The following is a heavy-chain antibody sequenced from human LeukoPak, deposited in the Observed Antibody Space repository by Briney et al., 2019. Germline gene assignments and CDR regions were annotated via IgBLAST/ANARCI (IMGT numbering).Heavy chain of an antibody. Sequence: GGSVTLSCAASGFTFSSYEMKWVRQAPGKGLVWVLYINSSVSNIYYGGSVKGRFTIARDNAKNSLYLQMNTLRAENTAVYYDARDRCSSSRGCTNNYYGMDVWGQGTTVTVSS. CDR3: ARDRCSSSRGCTNNYYGMDV. CDR1: GFTFSSYE. J-gene: IGHJ6*02. CDR2: INSSVSNI. V-gene: IGHV3-48*03. D-gene: IGHD6-6*01.